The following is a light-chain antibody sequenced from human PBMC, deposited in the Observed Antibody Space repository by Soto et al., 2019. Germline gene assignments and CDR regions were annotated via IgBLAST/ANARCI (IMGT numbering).Light chain of an antibody. J-gene: IGKJ2*01. Sequence: EVVLTQSPGTLSLSPGERATLSCRASHSLTNNYLAWYQQKPGQAPRLLIFGSSDRATGIPDRFSGSGSGTDFTLTISRLEPEDFAVYYFQQYGSSPPYTFGQGTKLEIK. CDR2: GSS. CDR1: HSLTNNY. CDR3: QQYGSSPPYT. V-gene: IGKV3-20*01.